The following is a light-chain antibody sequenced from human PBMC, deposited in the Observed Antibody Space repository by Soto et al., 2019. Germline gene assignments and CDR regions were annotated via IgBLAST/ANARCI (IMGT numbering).Light chain of an antibody. CDR3: QQRRNWS. CDR2: DAS. V-gene: IGKV3-11*01. Sequence: EIVLTQSPATLSLSPGERATLSCRASQSVSSYLAWYQQKPGQAHRLLIYDASISATGIPARFSGSGFGTDFTLTISSLEPEDSAVYYCQQRRNWSFGGGTKVEIK. CDR1: QSVSSY. J-gene: IGKJ4*01.